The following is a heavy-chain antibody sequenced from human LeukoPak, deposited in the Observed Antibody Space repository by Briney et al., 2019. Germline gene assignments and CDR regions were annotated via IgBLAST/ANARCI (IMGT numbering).Heavy chain of an antibody. Sequence: ASVKVSCKASGGTFSSYAVSWVRQATGQGLEWMGWMNPNSGNTGYAQKFQGRVTITRNTSISTAYMELSSLRSEDTAVYYCARVSYYYDSTLFDPWGQGTLVTVSS. CDR1: GGTFSSYA. J-gene: IGHJ5*02. CDR2: MNPNSGNT. V-gene: IGHV1-8*03. CDR3: ARVSYYYDSTLFDP. D-gene: IGHD3-22*01.